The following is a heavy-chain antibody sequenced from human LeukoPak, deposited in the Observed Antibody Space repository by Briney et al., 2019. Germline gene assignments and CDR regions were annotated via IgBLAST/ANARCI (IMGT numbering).Heavy chain of an antibody. Sequence: GGSLRLSCAASGFTFSSYWMSWVRQAPGKGLEWVGHIKEDGSQRDYVDSVKGRFTISRDNAKNSLSLQMNSLRAEDTAVFYCSRTGYFDIWGQGTMVTVSS. D-gene: IGHD2-15*01. CDR3: SRTGYFDI. CDR2: IKEDGSQR. J-gene: IGHJ3*02. V-gene: IGHV3-7*04. CDR1: GFTFSSYW.